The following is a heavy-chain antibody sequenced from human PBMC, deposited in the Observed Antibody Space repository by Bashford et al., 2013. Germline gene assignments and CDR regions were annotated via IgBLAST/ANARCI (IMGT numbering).Heavy chain of an antibody. CDR2: INPNSGGT. V-gene: IGHV1-2*02. D-gene: IGHD3-22*01. Sequence: ASVKVSCKASGYTFTGYYMHWVRQAPGQGLEWMGWINPNSGGTNYAQKFQGRVTMTRDTSISTAYMELSRLRSDDTAVYYCARSIINTERRKRITMSLGYWGQGTLVTVSS. J-gene: IGHJ4*02. CDR3: ARSIINTERRKRITMSLGY. CDR1: GYTFTGYY.